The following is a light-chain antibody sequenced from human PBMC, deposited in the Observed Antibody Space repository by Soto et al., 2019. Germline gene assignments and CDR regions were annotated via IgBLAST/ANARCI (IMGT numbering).Light chain of an antibody. Sequence: QSVLAQPASVSGSPGQSITISCTGTSSDVGRYNYVSWFQQHPGKAPKLLIYDVSNWPSGVSDRFSGSKSGNTASLTISGLQAEDEADYYCSSFTTSSTFVFGTGTQGHRP. J-gene: IGLJ1*01. V-gene: IGLV2-14*01. CDR2: DVS. CDR3: SSFTTSSTFV. CDR1: SSDVGRYNY.